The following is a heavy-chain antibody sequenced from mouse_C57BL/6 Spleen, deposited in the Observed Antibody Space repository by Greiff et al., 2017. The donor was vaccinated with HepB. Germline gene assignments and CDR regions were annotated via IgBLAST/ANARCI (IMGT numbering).Heavy chain of an antibody. J-gene: IGHJ3*01. Sequence: QVQLQQPGAELVRPGSSVKLSCKASGYTFTSYWMDWVKQRPGQGLEWIGNIYPSDSETHYNQKFKDKATLTVDKSSSTAYMQLSSLTSEDSAVYYWARRDGYAWFAYWGQGTLVTVSA. D-gene: IGHD2-2*01. V-gene: IGHV1-61*01. CDR1: GYTFTSYW. CDR2: IYPSDSET. CDR3: ARRDGYAWFAY.